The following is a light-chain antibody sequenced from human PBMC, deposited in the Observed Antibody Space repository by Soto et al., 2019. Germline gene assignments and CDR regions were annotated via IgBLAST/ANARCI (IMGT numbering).Light chain of an antibody. J-gene: IGKJ4*01. CDR1: QSVSSY. Sequence: EIVLTQSPATLSLSPGERAALSCRASQSVSSYLAWYQQQPGQAPRLLIYDASKRATGFPARFSGSGSGTDFTLTISLLEPEDFAVYFGQQRSNWPSTFGGGTKVEI. CDR3: QQRSNWPST. V-gene: IGKV3-11*01. CDR2: DAS.